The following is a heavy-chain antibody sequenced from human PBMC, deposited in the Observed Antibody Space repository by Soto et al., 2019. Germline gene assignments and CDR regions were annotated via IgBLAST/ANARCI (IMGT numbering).Heavy chain of an antibody. Sequence: QVQLQESGPGLEKPSQTLSLTCTVSGGSISSGGYYWSWIRQHPGKGLEWIGHIYYSGSTYQNPSLKSRVSISADTSKNQFALKLSSVTAADTAVYYCARDRSSHRAFDIWGQGTMVTVSS. CDR2: IYYSGST. D-gene: IGHD6-13*01. CDR3: ARDRSSHRAFDI. J-gene: IGHJ3*02. V-gene: IGHV4-31*03. CDR1: GGSISSGGYY.